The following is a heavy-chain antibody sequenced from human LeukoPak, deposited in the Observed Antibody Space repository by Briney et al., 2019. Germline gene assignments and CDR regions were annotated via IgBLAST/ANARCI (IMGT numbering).Heavy chain of an antibody. J-gene: IGHJ4*02. CDR2: IYTSGST. Sequence: PSETLSLTCSVSGGSISSRNYYWSWIRKPVGKGLEWIGRIYTSGSTTYNPSLKSRVSISIDTSKNQFSLRLRSVTAADTAVYYCARRRITSRGYFDYWGQGTLVTVSS. CDR3: ARRRITSRGYFDY. V-gene: IGHV4-61*02. CDR1: GGSISSRNYY. D-gene: IGHD3-10*01.